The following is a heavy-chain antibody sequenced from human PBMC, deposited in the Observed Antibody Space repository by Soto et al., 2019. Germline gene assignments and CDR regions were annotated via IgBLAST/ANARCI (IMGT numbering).Heavy chain of an antibody. Sequence: SVKVSCKASGYTFTSYGISWVRQAPGQGLEWMGWISAYNGNTNYAQKFQGRVTITADESTSTAYMELSSLRSEDTAVYYCARDDRAYDFWSGSLDYWGQGTLVTVSS. CDR1: GYTFTSYG. CDR3: ARDDRAYDFWSGSLDY. CDR2: ISAYNGNT. D-gene: IGHD3-3*01. V-gene: IGHV1-18*01. J-gene: IGHJ4*02.